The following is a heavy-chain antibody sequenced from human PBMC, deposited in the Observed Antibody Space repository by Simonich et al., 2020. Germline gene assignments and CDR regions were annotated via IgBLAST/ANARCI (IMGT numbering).Heavy chain of an antibody. Sequence: QVQLVQSGAEVKKPGASVKVSCKASGYTFTGYYMHWVRQAPGQGLEWMRRINPNRGGTNYEQKFQGRVTMTRDTSISTAYMELSRLRSDDTAVYYCASGWDWGFSHMSDYWGQGTLVTVSS. CDR2: INPNRGGT. CDR3: ASGWDWGFSHMSDY. V-gene: IGHV1-2*06. J-gene: IGHJ4*02. CDR1: GYTFTGYY. D-gene: IGHD7-27*01.